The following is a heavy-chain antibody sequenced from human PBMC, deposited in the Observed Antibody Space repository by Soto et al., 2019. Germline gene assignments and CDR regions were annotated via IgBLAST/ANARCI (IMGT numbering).Heavy chain of an antibody. CDR3: ASMGPLRYFDWLFDY. Sequence: QVQLVQSGAEVKKPGSSVKVSCKASGGTFSSYAISWVRQAPGQGLEWMGGIIPIFGTANYAQKFQGRVTITADESTSTAYMELSRLRSEDTAVYYCASMGPLRYFDWLFDYWGQGTLVTVSS. CDR1: GGTFSSYA. CDR2: IIPIFGTA. J-gene: IGHJ4*02. V-gene: IGHV1-69*01. D-gene: IGHD3-9*01.